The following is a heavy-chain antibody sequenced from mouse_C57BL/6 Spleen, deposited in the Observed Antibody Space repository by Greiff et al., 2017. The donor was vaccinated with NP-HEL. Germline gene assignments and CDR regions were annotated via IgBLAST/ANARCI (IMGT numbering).Heavy chain of an antibody. CDR2: INYDGSST. D-gene: IGHD2-2*01. J-gene: IGHJ4*01. CDR1: GFTFRDYY. CDR3: AREGGYGRAMDY. V-gene: IGHV5-16*01. Sequence: EVMLVESEGGLVQPGSSMKLSCTASGFTFRDYYMAWVRQVPEKGLEWVANINYDGSSTYYLDSLKSRFIISRDNAKNILYLQMSSLKSEDTATYYCAREGGYGRAMDYWGQGTSVTVSS.